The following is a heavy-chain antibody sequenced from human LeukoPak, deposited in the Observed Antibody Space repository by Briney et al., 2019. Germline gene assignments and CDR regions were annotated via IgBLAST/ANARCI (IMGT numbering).Heavy chain of an antibody. D-gene: IGHD3-10*01. CDR1: GYTFTNYA. CDR2: ININTGNP. J-gene: IGHJ4*02. V-gene: IGHV7-4-1*02. Sequence: ASVTVSCKASGYTFTNYAMNWVRQAPGQGLEWMGWININTGNPTYAQGFTGRFVFSLDTSVSTAYLQISNLKTEDTAVYYCVRGNYYVDYWGQGTLVTVSS. CDR3: VRGNYYVDY.